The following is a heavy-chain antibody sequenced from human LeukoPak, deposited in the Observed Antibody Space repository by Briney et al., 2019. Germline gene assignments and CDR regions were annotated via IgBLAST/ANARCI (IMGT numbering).Heavy chain of an antibody. CDR3: AFSLEMGAFDI. V-gene: IGHV3-30*03. Sequence: PGRSLRLSCVASGFTFSSYGMHWVRQAPGKGLEWVAVISYDGSNKYYADSVKGRFTISRDNSKNTLYLQMNSLRAEDTAVYYCAFSLEMGAFDIWGQGTMVTVSS. J-gene: IGHJ3*02. CDR1: GFTFSSYG. D-gene: IGHD1-1*01. CDR2: ISYDGSNK.